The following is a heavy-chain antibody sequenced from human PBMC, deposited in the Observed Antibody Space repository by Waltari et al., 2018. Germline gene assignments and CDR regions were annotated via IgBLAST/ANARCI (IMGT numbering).Heavy chain of an antibody. J-gene: IGHJ3*01. D-gene: IGHD2-15*01. CDR1: GFTVNSNY. V-gene: IGHV3-53*03. CDR3: ARRLVVAGTLDVFDL. CDR2: VYGTGNT. Sequence: EVQLVESGGDLIQPGGSLRLSCAASGFTVNSNYINWVRQSPGKGLGWFSVVYGTGNTDYADSVKGRFTTSRDNSKNTVYLQMDSLRVEDTAMYYCARRLVVAGTLDVFDLWGQGTRVIVSS.